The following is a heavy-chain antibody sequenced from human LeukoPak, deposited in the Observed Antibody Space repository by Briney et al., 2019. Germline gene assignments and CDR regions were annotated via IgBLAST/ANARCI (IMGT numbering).Heavy chain of an antibody. CDR3: ARDQVGIVATITFYYYMDV. Sequence: SETLSLTCTVSGGSISSYYWSWIRQPAGKGLDWIGRIYTSGNTNHNPSLKSRVTMSVDTSKNQFSLKLSSVTAADTAVYYCARDQVGIVATITFYYYMDVWGKGTTVTISS. V-gene: IGHV4-4*07. CDR2: IYTSGNT. J-gene: IGHJ6*03. CDR1: GGSISSYY. D-gene: IGHD5-12*01.